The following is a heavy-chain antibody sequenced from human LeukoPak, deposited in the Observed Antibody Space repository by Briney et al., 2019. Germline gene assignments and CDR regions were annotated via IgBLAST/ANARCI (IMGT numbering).Heavy chain of an antibody. V-gene: IGHV3-23*01. CDR3: AKQLGYCSGGSCYFDY. J-gene: IGHJ4*03. Sequence: PGGSLRLSCAGSGFTFSSSAMSWVHLAPGKGPEWVSAISGSGDSTYYTDSLKGRFTISRDNSKNTVYLQMNSLRAEDTAIYYCAKQLGYCSGGSCYFDYWGRGTLVTVSS. D-gene: IGHD2-15*01. CDR1: GFTFSSSA. CDR2: ISGSGDST.